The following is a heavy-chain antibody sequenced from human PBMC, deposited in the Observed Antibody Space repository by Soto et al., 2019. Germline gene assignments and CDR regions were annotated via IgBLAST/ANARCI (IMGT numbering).Heavy chain of an antibody. CDR3: ARDPSYYGMDV. Sequence: ASVKVSCKASGYTITSYAMHWVRQAPGQRLEWMGWINAGNGNTKYSQKFQGRVTITRDTSASTAYMELSSLRSEDTAVYYCARDPSYYGMDVWGQGTTVTVSS. J-gene: IGHJ6*02. V-gene: IGHV1-3*01. CDR2: INAGNGNT. CDR1: GYTITSYA.